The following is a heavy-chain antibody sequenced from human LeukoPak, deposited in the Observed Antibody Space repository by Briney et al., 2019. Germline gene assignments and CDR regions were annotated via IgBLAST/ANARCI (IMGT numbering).Heavy chain of an antibody. D-gene: IGHD2-15*01. Sequence: ASVKVSCKASGGTFSSYAISWVRQAPGQGLEWMGGIIPIFGTANYAQKFQGRVTITTDESTSTAYMELSSLRSEDTAVYYCARKFCSGGSCYDDYGDFIGSGAFDIWGQGTMVTVP. CDR1: GGTFSSYA. CDR2: IIPIFGTA. CDR3: ARKFCSGGSCYDDYGDFIGSGAFDI. J-gene: IGHJ3*02. V-gene: IGHV1-69*05.